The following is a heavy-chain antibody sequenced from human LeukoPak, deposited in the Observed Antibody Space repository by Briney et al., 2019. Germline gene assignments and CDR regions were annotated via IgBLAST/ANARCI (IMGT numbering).Heavy chain of an antibody. CDR1: LYTHTSYY. CDR3: ARDLYYYDSSGYNRGISFDY. D-gene: IGHD3-22*01. V-gene: IGHV1-46*01. Sequence: GASVKVSCKASLYTHTSYYMHGVRQAPGKRLECMGIINPSCGSTNYAHKFKSRVTMTKDTSTSTIYMELSSLKSEDTAVYYCARDLYYYDSSGYNRGISFDYWGQGTLVTVSS. J-gene: IGHJ4*02. CDR2: INPSCGST.